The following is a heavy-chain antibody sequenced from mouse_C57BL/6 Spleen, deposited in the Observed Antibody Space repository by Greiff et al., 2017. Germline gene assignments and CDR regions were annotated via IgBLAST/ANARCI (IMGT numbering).Heavy chain of an antibody. J-gene: IGHJ2*01. CDR1: GYSFTDYY. CDR2: INPNYGTT. D-gene: IGHD2-1*01. CDR3: TCGNPCCFDY. Sequence: EVQLQQSGPVLVKPGASVKISCKASGYSFTDYYMNWVKQSNGKSLEWIGVINPNYGTTSYNQKFKGKATLTEAKSSSTAYMQLNSLTNEDSAVYYWTCGNPCCFDYWGQGTTLTVSS. V-gene: IGHV1-39*01.